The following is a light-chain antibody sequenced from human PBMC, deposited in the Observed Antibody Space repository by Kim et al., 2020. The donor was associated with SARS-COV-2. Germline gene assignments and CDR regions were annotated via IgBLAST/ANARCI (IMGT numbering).Light chain of an antibody. J-gene: IGLJ2*01. CDR3: CSYAGSSTFVV. V-gene: IGLV2-23*02. CDR2: EVS. CDR1: SVDVGNSTL. Sequence: QRITASCPGASVDVGNSTLVTWYQQYPGKAPKIMIYEVSTRPSGVSNRFSGSKAGNTASLTSSGLQAEDEADYYCCSYAGSSTFVVFGGGTQLTVL.